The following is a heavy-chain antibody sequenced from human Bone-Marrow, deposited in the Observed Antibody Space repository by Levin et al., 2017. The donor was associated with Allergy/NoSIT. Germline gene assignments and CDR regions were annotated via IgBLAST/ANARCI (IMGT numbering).Heavy chain of an antibody. CDR1: GGTFSSYA. CDR3: ARPSWGYPNVYYGMDV. Sequence: GGSLRLSCKASGGTFSSYAISWVRQAPGQGLEWMGRIIPILGIANYAQKFQGRVTITADKSTSTAYMELSSLRSEDTAVYYCARPSWGYPNVYYGMDVWGQGTTVTVSS. CDR2: IIPILGIA. J-gene: IGHJ6*02. D-gene: IGHD3-16*01. V-gene: IGHV1-69*04.